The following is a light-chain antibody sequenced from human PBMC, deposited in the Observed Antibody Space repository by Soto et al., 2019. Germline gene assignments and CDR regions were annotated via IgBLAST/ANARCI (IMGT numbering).Light chain of an antibody. CDR1: SGHSSYA. J-gene: IGLJ2*01. Sequence: QPVLTQSPSASASLGASVKLTCTLSSGHSSYAIAWYQQQPEKGPRYLMKLNSDGSHSKGDGIPDRLSGSSSGTERYLTISSLQSEDEADYYCQTWGADVVVFGGGTKLTVL. V-gene: IGLV4-69*01. CDR3: QTWGADVVV. CDR2: LNSDGSH.